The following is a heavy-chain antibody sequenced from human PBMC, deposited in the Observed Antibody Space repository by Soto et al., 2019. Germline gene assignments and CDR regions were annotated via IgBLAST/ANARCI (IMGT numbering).Heavy chain of an antibody. Sequence: QITLKESGPPLVKPTQTLTLTCTFSGFSLSTSGVGVGWIRQPPGKALAWLALIYWDNDKRYSPSLQSRLTITKDTSKSQVVLTMSNMDPVDTATYYCVHSRCGGDCLQSYPSTYYYGTDVWGQGTTVTVSS. CDR3: VHSRCGGDCLQSYPSTYYYGTDV. J-gene: IGHJ6*02. CDR2: IYWDNDK. CDR1: GFSLSTSGVG. V-gene: IGHV2-5*02. D-gene: IGHD2-21*02.